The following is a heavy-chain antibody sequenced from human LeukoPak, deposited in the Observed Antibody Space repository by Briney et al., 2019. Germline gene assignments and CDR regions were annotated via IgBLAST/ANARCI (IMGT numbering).Heavy chain of an antibody. J-gene: IGHJ4*02. CDR1: GGSISSYY. CDR2: MYHSGIT. Sequence: SETLSLTCTVSGGSISSYYWSWIRQPPGKGLEWIGYMYHSGITNYNPSLRSRVTISVDTSKNQFSLKLRSVTAADTAVYYCGRHGDSSRGLYFDNWGQGTVVTVST. V-gene: IGHV4-59*08. CDR3: GRHGDSSRGLYFDN. D-gene: IGHD6-19*01.